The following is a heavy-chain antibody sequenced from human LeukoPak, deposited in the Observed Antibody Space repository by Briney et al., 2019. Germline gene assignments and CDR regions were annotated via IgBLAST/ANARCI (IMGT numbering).Heavy chain of an antibody. Sequence: PGGSLRLSCAASGFTLSSYWMHWVRQAPGKGLEWVAVIWYDGSNKYYADSVKGRFTISRDNSKNTLYLQMNSLRAEDTAVYYCANIPDPSGILDAFDIWGQGTMVTVSS. V-gene: IGHV3-33*08. CDR2: IWYDGSNK. J-gene: IGHJ3*02. D-gene: IGHD2-21*01. CDR3: ANIPDPSGILDAFDI. CDR1: GFTLSSYW.